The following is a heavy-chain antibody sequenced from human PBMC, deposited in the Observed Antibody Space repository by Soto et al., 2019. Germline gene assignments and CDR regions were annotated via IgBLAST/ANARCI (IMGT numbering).Heavy chain of an antibody. CDR1: GFTFSNYW. V-gene: IGHV3-74*03. D-gene: IGHD6-13*01. CDR2: VNNDGTDT. J-gene: IGHJ6*02. CDR3: ARGGLQHALDV. Sequence: EVQLVESGGGLVQPGGSLRLSCAASGFTFSNYWMYWVRQAPGKGLVWVSRVNNDGTDTTHADSVKGRFAISRDNAENTLYLQMNSLRAEDTAVYYCARGGLQHALDVWGQGSTVTVSS.